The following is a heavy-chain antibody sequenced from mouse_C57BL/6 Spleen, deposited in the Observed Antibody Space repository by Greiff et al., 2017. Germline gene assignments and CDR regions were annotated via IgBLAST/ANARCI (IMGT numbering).Heavy chain of an antibody. CDR3: ARDGSSGYYFDY. Sequence: EVKLVESGAELVKPGASVKLSCTASGFNIKDYYMHWVKQRTEQGLEWIGRIDPEDGETKYAPKFQGKATITADTSSNTAYLQLSGLTSEDTAVYYCARDGSSGYYFDYWGQGTTLTVSS. V-gene: IGHV14-2*01. J-gene: IGHJ2*01. CDR2: IDPEDGET. D-gene: IGHD1-1*01. CDR1: GFNIKDYY.